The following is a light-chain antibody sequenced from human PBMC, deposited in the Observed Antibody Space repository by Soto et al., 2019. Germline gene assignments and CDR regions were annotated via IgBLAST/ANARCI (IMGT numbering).Light chain of an antibody. Sequence: QSALTQPASVSGSPGQSITISCTGTSSDVGGFNYVSWYQQHPGKAPKVMISEVSNRPSGVSNRFSGSKSGNTASLTISGLQAEDEADYYCNSYASVNSPVLFGGGTKLTVL. CDR2: EVS. J-gene: IGLJ2*01. CDR3: NSYASVNSPVL. CDR1: SSDVGGFNY. V-gene: IGLV2-14*01.